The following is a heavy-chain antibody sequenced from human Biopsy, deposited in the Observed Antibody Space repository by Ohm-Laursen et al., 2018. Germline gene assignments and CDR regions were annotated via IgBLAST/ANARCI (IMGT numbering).Heavy chain of an antibody. D-gene: IGHD3-22*01. CDR1: GESFNGYY. V-gene: IGHV4-34*01. Sequence: TLSLTCAVYGESFNGYYWSWIRQTPGKGLEWIGEINHSGRTNYNPSLKSRVTISVDTSKNQFSLKVRSVTAADTAVYYCVRGVDYYDPYHYYALNVWGQGTTVTVSS. CDR2: INHSGRT. J-gene: IGHJ6*02. CDR3: VRGVDYYDPYHYYALNV.